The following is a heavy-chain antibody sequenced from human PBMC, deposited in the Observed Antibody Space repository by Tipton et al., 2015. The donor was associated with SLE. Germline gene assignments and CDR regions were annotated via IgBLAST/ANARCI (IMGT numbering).Heavy chain of an antibody. D-gene: IGHD3-22*01. CDR3: ARRGVSSGAFDY. CDR1: GGSISSYY. Sequence: LRLSCTVSGGSISSYYWSWIRQPPGKGQEWIGSLYYSGRTYYNPSLKSRITISVDTSKNQFSLKLSSVTAADTAVYYCARRGVSSGAFDYWGQGALVPVSS. V-gene: IGHV4-59*04. CDR2: LYYSGRT. J-gene: IGHJ4*02.